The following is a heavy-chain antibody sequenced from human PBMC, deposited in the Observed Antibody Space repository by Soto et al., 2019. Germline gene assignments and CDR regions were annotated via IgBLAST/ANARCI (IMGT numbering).Heavy chain of an antibody. CDR2: SSGSGGVT. V-gene: IGHV3-23*01. CDR3: AKDRQFRSYYESAGHYNN. D-gene: IGHD3-10*01. CDR1: GFTFKNYD. J-gene: IGHJ4*02. Sequence: EVQLLESGGGLVQPGGSLRLSWVASGFTFKNYDMRWVRQAPGKGLEWVSGSSGSGGVTYDADSVKGRFTISRDNSKNTLNLQMNSLRANDTAVYYCAKDRQFRSYYESAGHYNNWGQGTLVTVSS.